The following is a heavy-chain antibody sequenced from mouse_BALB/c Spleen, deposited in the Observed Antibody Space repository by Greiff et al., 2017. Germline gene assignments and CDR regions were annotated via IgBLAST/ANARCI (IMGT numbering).Heavy chain of an antibody. V-gene: IGHV14-3*02. CDR1: GFNIKDTY. D-gene: IGHD1-1*01. Sequence: EVQLQQSGAELVKPGASVKLSCTASGFNIKDTYMHWVKQRPEQGLEWIGRIDPANGNTKYDPKFQGKATITADTSSNTAYLQLSSLTSEDTAVYYCARSVYGSSFAYWGQGTLVTVSA. CDR3: ARSVYGSSFAY. J-gene: IGHJ3*01. CDR2: IDPANGNT.